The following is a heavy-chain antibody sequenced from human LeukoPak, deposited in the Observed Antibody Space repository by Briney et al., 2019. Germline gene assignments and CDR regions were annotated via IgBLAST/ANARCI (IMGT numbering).Heavy chain of an antibody. CDR1: GFTFTTYA. V-gene: IGHV3-23*01. D-gene: IGHD6-13*01. CDR3: AKDPLAADTKWFDP. Sequence: GGSLRLSCAASGFTFTTYAMSWVRQAPGKGLEWVSTISNNGDTTYYADSVKGRFTISRDNSKNTLWLQMNGLRAEDTAVYYCAKDPLAADTKWFDPWGQGTLVTVSS. CDR2: ISNNGDTT. J-gene: IGHJ5*02.